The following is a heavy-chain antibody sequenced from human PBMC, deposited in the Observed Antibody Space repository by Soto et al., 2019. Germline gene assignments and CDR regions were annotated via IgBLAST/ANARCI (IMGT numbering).Heavy chain of an antibody. J-gene: IGHJ4*02. CDR2: ISGSGGST. CDR3: AKGRGYCTSTSCYVGSDY. V-gene: IGHV3-23*01. Sequence: GGSLRLSCAASGFTFSSYAMSWVRQAPGKGLEWVSAISGSGGSTYFADSVKGRFTISRDNSKNTLYLQMNSLRAEDTAVYYYAKGRGYCTSTSCYVGSDYWGQGT. CDR1: GFTFSSYA. D-gene: IGHD2-2*01.